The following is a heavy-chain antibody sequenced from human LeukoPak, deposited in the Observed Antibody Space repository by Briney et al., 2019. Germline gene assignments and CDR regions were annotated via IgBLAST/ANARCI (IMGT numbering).Heavy chain of an antibody. CDR3: ARNYYDSSGYQSWFDP. CDR2: IDWDDDK. Sequence: SGPTLVNPTQTLTLTCTFSGFSLSTSGMRVSWIRQPPGKALEWLARIDWDDDKFYSTSLKTRLTISKDTSKNQVVLTMTNVDPVDTATYYCARNYYDSSGYQSWFDPWGQGTLVTVSS. D-gene: IGHD3-22*01. J-gene: IGHJ5*02. CDR1: GFSLSTSGMR. V-gene: IGHV2-70*04.